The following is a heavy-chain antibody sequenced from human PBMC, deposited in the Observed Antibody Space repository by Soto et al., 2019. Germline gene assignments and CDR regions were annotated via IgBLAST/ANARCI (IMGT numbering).Heavy chain of an antibody. CDR2: IFHSGSP. CDR1: GGSVNVDKW. CDR3: ARSKGTSQDALDI. V-gene: IGHV4-4*02. D-gene: IGHD2-2*01. J-gene: IGHJ3*02. Sequence: QVQLQESGPGLVKPSGTLSLTCAVPGGSVNVDKWWSWVRQSPGKALEWIGDIFHSGSPNYNPSLKRRVTMSLDKTKNEVSLRLRSVTAAYTAVYFCARSKGTSQDALDIWGQGTKVIVSS.